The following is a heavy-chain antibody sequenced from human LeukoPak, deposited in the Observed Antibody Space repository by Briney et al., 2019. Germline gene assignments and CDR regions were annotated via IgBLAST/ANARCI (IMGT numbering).Heavy chain of an antibody. D-gene: IGHD3-10*02. J-gene: IGHJ6*04. CDR1: GFTFTNAW. CDR3: AELGITMIGGV. Sequence: GGSLRLSCEASGFTFTNAWMTWVRQAPGKGLEWVSYISSSGSTIYYADSVKGRFTISRDNAKNSLYLQMNSLRAEDTAVYYCAELGITMIGGVWGKGTTVTISS. CDR2: ISSSGSTI. V-gene: IGHV3-48*04.